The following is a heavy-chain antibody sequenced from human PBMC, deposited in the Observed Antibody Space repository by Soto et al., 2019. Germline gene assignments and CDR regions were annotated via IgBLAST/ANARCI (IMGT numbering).Heavy chain of an antibody. CDR2: ISGSGGST. Sequence: GGSLRLSCAASGFTFSSYAMSWVRQAPGKGLEWVSAISGSGGSTYYADSVKGRFTISRDNSKNTLYLQMNSLRAEDTAVYYCAKEPRSSSWPQEQFDYWGQGTLVTVPQ. CDR1: GFTFSSYA. D-gene: IGHD6-13*01. CDR3: AKEPRSSSWPQEQFDY. J-gene: IGHJ4*02. V-gene: IGHV3-23*01.